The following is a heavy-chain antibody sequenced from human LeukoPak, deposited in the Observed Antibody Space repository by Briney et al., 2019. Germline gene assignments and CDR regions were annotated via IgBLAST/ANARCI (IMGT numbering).Heavy chain of an antibody. CDR1: GYTFTSYG. J-gene: IGHJ5*02. CDR2: ISAYNGNT. D-gene: IGHD1-26*01. Sequence: ASVKVPCKASGYTFTSYGISWVRQAPGQGLEWMGWISAYNGNTNQAQKFQGRVTMTTDTSTSTAYMELRSLRSDDTAVYYCARDGTRAYNWFDPWGQGTLVTVSS. V-gene: IGHV1-18*01. CDR3: ARDGTRAYNWFDP.